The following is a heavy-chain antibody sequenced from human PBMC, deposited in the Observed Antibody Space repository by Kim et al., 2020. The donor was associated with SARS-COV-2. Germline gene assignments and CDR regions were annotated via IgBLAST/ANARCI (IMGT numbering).Heavy chain of an antibody. Sequence: ASVKVSCKASGYTFITYYVHLVRQAPGQGLEWVGMINPNGGGTSYAQRFQGRVTLTSDTSTSTVDMDLSGLTSEDTALYYCARGAGAACTHGVCEVRGYYGMDVWGQGTTVTVSS. CDR3: ARGAGAACTHGVCEVRGYYGMDV. V-gene: IGHV1-46*01. CDR2: INPNGGGT. J-gene: IGHJ6*02. CDR1: GYTFITYY. D-gene: IGHD2-8*01.